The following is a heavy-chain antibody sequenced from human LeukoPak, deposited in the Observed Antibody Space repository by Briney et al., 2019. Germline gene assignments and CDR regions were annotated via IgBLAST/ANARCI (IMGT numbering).Heavy chain of an antibody. V-gene: IGHV3-23*01. CDR1: GFTFSSHA. Sequence: GGSLRLSCAASGFTFSSHAMSWVRQAPGKGLEWVSRISSGGGTTDYTDSVKGRFTISRDTSKNTLYLQMNSLRAEDTAVYYCAKDRSGSGYFDYWGQGTLVTVPS. CDR2: ISSGGGTT. D-gene: IGHD3-10*01. CDR3: AKDRSGSGYFDY. J-gene: IGHJ4*02.